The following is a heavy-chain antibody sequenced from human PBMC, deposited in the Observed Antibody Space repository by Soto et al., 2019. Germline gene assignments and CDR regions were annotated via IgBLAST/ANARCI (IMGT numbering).Heavy chain of an antibody. D-gene: IGHD6-6*01. J-gene: IGHJ5*02. V-gene: IGHV4-39*01. CDR1: GGSISSSSYY. Sequence: SETLSLTCTVSGGSISSSSYYWGWIRQPPGKGLEWIGSIYYSGSTYYNPSLKSRVTISVDTSKNQFSLKLSSVTAADTAVYYCARHNRIAAPAVVWFDPWGQGTLVTVSS. CDR2: IYYSGST. CDR3: ARHNRIAAPAVVWFDP.